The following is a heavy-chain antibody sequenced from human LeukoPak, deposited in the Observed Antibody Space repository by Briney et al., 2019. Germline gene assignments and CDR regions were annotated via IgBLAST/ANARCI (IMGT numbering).Heavy chain of an antibody. CDR3: SRDGPRDYDILTALDY. J-gene: IGHJ4*02. CDR2: ISYGGDNK. CDR1: GFNFQIYA. V-gene: IGHV3-30*04. Sequence: GTSLRLSCAASGFNFQIYATHWVRQAPGKGLEWVAIISYGGDNKYYADSVKGRFTISRDNSKSMLYLQMNGLRPEDTAVYYCSRDGPRDYDILTALDYWGQGTVVSVSS. D-gene: IGHD3-9*01.